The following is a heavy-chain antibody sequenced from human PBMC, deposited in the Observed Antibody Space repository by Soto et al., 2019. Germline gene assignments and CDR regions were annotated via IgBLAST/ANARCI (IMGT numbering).Heavy chain of an antibody. Sequence: QVLLQESGPGLVKPSETLSLTCTVSGGSVSSGRYYWSWIRQPPGKGLEWLGYIYYSGSTNYNPSLKSRVTTAVDTPKNQFSLKLSSVTAADTAVYDCAGAGRMDYYYGMDVW. CDR3: AGAGRMDYYYGMDV. V-gene: IGHV4-61*01. CDR2: IYYSGST. CDR1: GGSVSSGRYY. D-gene: IGHD2-2*03. J-gene: IGHJ6*01.